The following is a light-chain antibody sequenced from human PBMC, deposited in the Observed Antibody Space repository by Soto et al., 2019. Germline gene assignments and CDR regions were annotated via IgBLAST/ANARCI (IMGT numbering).Light chain of an antibody. Sequence: QSVLTRPPSASGTPGQWVTISCSGASSNIGKTSVNWFQQLPGTAPRLLIYYTNQRPSGVPDRFSGSKSGTSASLAISALQSDDEADYYCASWDASLNGWVFGGGTKLTVL. J-gene: IGLJ3*02. V-gene: IGLV1-44*01. CDR2: YTN. CDR1: SSNIGKTS. CDR3: ASWDASLNGWV.